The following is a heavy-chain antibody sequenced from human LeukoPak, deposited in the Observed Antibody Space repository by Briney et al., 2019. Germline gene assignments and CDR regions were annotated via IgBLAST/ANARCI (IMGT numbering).Heavy chain of an antibody. Sequence: GGSLRLSCAASGFNFSDYYMSWIRQAPGKGLEWIAYIASSGDIIYYADSVKGRFTISRDNAKNSVYLQMNSLKVEDTAVYYCARDPASHSWGQGTLVTVSS. J-gene: IGHJ4*02. CDR3: ARDPASHS. CDR1: GFNFSDYY. V-gene: IGHV3-11*04. CDR2: IASSGDII.